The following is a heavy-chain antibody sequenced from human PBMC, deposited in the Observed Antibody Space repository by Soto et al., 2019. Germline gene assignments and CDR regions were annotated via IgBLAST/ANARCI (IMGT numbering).Heavy chain of an antibody. Sequence: PGGSLRLSCAASGFTCSSYAMHWVRQAPGKGLEWVAVISYDGSNKYYADSVKGRFTISRDNSKNTLYLQMNSLRAEDTAVYYCARGTGGYQYNWFDPWGQGTLVTVSS. V-gene: IGHV3-30-3*01. D-gene: IGHD3-22*01. CDR3: ARGTGGYQYNWFDP. CDR2: ISYDGSNK. CDR1: GFTCSSYA. J-gene: IGHJ5*02.